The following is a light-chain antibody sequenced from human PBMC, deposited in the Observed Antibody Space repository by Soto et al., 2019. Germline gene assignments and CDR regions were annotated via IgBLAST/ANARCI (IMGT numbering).Light chain of an antibody. CDR1: ESVNDN. CDR2: GAS. V-gene: IGKV3-15*01. CDR3: QQYINWPRT. J-gene: IGKJ1*01. Sequence: IVMTQFPATLSVSPGERATLSCRASESVNDNLAWYQQKAGQSPRLLIFGASARATNVPARFSGSGSGTEFTLTISSLQSEDFAVYYCQQYINWPRTFGQGTKVEIK.